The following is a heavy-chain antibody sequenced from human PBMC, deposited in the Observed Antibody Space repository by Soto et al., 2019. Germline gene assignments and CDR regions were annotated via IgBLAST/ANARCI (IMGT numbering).Heavy chain of an antibody. Sequence: GGSLRLSCAASGFTFSSYSMNWVRQAPGKGLEWVSYISSSSSTIYYADSVKARFTISRDNAKNSLYLQMNSLRDEDTAVYYCATKPTYYDSSGNVFDYWGQGTLVTVSS. V-gene: IGHV3-48*02. CDR3: ATKPTYYDSSGNVFDY. CDR1: GFTFSSYS. J-gene: IGHJ4*02. CDR2: ISSSSSTI. D-gene: IGHD3-22*01.